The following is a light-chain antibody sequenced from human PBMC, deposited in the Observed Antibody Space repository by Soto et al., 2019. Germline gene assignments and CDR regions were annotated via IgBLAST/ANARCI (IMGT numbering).Light chain of an antibody. CDR3: QQYGSTPLT. CDR2: DSS. J-gene: IGKJ4*01. CDR1: QSVANY. Sequence: EVVLTQSPATLSLSPGERATLSCRASQSVANYIAWYQKRPGQSPRLLIYDSSNRATGIPARFTGSGSGTDFTLTISSLEPEDFAVYYCQQYGSTPLTFGGGTKVDIK. V-gene: IGKV3-11*01.